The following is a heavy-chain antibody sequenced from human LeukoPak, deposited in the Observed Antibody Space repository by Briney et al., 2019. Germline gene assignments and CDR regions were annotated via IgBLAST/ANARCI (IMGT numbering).Heavy chain of an antibody. Sequence: SETLSLTCTVSGGSMTNYYWTWIRQSPGKGLEWIGYVYYSGRTNYNPSLKGRVTISVDTSKNQFSLKLSSVTAADTAVYYCARAAAAVDFDLWGRGTLVTVSS. V-gene: IGHV4-59*12. D-gene: IGHD6-13*01. CDR1: GGSMTNYY. CDR2: VYYSGRT. CDR3: ARAAAAVDFDL. J-gene: IGHJ2*01.